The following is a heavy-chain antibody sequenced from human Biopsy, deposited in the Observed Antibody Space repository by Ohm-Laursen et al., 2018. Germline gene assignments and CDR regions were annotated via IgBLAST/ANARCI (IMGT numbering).Heavy chain of an antibody. J-gene: IGHJ4*02. CDR2: IYDNGDT. Sequence: TLSLTCSVSGGSINSGGHFWGWVRQSPGKGLEWIGYIYDNGDTYYNPSLMSLVSISADTSKNQVSLRLNSVTAADTAVYYYTRVRTFGGVIGGYYFDSWGQGILVTVSS. CDR3: TRVRTFGGVIGGYYFDS. CDR1: GGSINSGGHF. V-gene: IGHV4-31*01. D-gene: IGHD3-16*02.